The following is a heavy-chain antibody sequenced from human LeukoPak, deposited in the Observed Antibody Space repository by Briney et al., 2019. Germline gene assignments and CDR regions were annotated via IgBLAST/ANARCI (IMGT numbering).Heavy chain of an antibody. V-gene: IGHV3-74*03. CDR1: GFTFSNYY. Sequence: GGSLRLSCAASGFTFSNYYMHWVRQVPGRGLVWVSRIESDEIRTKYADSVTGRFTISRDNAKNTMYLQMNSLTNEHTAIYFCEREIYVASVAFDYGGQGTLVTVPS. CDR2: IESDEIRT. D-gene: IGHD3-10*02. J-gene: IGHJ4*02. CDR3: EREIYVASVAFDY.